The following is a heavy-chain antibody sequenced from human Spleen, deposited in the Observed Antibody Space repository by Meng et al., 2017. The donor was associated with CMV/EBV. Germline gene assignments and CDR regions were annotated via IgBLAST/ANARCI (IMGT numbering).Heavy chain of an antibody. CDR2: IATSSSYI. V-gene: IGHV3-21*01. CDR1: GFTFSGYA. J-gene: IGHJ4*02. Sequence: GESLKISCAASGFTFSGYAMAWVRQAPGKGPQWVSSIATSSSYIYYADSVKGRFTVSRDNAKNSLYLQMNSLRAEDTAVYYCAREGGVIVPAAYFDYWGQGTLVTVSS. D-gene: IGHD2-2*01. CDR3: AREGGVIVPAAYFDY.